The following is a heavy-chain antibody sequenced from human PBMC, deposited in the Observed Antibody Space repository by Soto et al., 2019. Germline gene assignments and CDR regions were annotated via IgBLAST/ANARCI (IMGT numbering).Heavy chain of an antibody. CDR3: ARSGLCSGGSCYSAYYYYMDV. D-gene: IGHD2-15*01. V-gene: IGHV1-69*02. CDR2: IIPILGIA. Sequence: QVQLVQSGAEVKKPGSSVKVSCKASGGTFSSYTISWVRQAPGQGLEWMGRIIPILGIANYAQKFQGRVTITADKSTSTAYMELSSLRSEDTAVYYCARSGLCSGGSCYSAYYYYMDVWGKGTTGTVSS. CDR1: GGTFSSYT. J-gene: IGHJ6*03.